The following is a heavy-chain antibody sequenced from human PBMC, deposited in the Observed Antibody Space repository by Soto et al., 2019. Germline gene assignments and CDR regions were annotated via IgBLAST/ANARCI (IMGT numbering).Heavy chain of an antibody. V-gene: IGHV1-24*01. D-gene: IGHD1-26*01. J-gene: IGHJ4*02. CDR1: GYTLTELS. CDR2: FDPEDGET. CDR3: ATDPPAGPLPLEWELQN. Sequence: QVQLVQSGAEVKKPGASVKASCKVSGYTLTELSMHWVRQAPGKGLEWMGGFDPEDGETIYAQKFQGRVTMTEDTSTDTAYMELSSLRSEDTAVYYCATDPPAGPLPLEWELQNWGQGTLVTVSS.